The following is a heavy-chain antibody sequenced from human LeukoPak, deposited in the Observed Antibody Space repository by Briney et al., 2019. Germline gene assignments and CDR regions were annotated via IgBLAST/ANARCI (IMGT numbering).Heavy chain of an antibody. V-gene: IGHV4-34*01. CDR2: INHRGST. D-gene: IGHD6-13*01. Sequence: PSETLSLTCTVSGGSISSYYWSWIRQPPGKGLEWIGEINHRGSTNYNPSLKSRVTISVDTSKNQFSLRLSSVTAADTAVYYCARGPLAAAGTLTYYYYGMDVWGQGTTVTVSS. J-gene: IGHJ6*02. CDR3: ARGPLAAAGTLTYYYYGMDV. CDR1: GGSISSYY.